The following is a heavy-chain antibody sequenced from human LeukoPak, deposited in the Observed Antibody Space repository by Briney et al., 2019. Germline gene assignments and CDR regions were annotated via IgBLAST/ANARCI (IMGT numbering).Heavy chain of an antibody. CDR3: ARARPAYYDYVWGSYGFDY. CDR1: GFTFSSCS. Sequence: GGSLRLSCAASGFTFSSCSMNWVRQAPGKGPEWVSSISSSSSYIYYADSVKGRFTISRDNAKNSLYLQMNSLRAEDTAVYYCARARPAYYDYVWGSYGFDYWGQGTLVTVSS. D-gene: IGHD3-16*01. CDR2: ISSSSSYI. V-gene: IGHV3-21*01. J-gene: IGHJ4*02.